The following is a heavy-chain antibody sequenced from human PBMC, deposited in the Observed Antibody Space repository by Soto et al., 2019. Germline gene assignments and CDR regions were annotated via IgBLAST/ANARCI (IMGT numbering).Heavy chain of an antibody. CDR2: IFPGDSDT. D-gene: IGHD1-1*01. V-gene: IGHV5-51*01. J-gene: IGHJ1*01. Sequence: LGESLKISCETSGFIFTNYWIGWLRQMSGKGLEWVGIIFPGDSDTRYSPSFQGQVRISADTSLTTAYLQWSSLKASDTAMYYCARPIRYNDRAAFHYWGQGTQVTVSS. CDR1: GFIFTNYW. CDR3: ARPIRYNDRAAFHY.